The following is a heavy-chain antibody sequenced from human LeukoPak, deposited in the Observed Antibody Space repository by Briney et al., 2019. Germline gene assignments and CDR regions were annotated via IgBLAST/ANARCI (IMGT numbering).Heavy chain of an antibody. CDR1: GFTFDSYG. D-gene: IGHD6-13*01. CDR2: ISASGGST. J-gene: IGHJ4*02. CDR3: AAVHPGSSSWYSGVPYFDY. Sequence: GGTLRLSCAASGFTFDSYGMSWVRQAPGKGLEWVSAISASGGSTYYADSVKGRFTISRDTSKNTLYLQMNSLRAEDTAVYYCAAVHPGSSSWYSGVPYFDYWGQGTLVTVSS. V-gene: IGHV3-23*01.